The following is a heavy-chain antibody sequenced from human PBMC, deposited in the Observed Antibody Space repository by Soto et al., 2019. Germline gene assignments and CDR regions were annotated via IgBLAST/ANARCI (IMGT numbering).Heavy chain of an antibody. J-gene: IGHJ3*02. CDR3: ARGGYGGNSGALDI. CDR2: IYYSGST. Sequence: SETLSLTCTVSGGSISSGGYYLSWIRQHPGKGLEWVGYIYYSGSTDYNASLKSRVTIAVDTFKNQFLLNLSSVTAADTAVYYCARGGYGGNSGALDIWGQGTMVTVSS. CDR1: GGSISSGGYY. V-gene: IGHV4-31*03. D-gene: IGHD4-17*01.